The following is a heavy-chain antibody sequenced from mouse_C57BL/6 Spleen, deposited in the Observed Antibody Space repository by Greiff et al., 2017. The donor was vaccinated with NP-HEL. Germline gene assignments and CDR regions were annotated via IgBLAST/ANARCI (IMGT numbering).Heavy chain of an antibody. CDR1: GIDFSRYW. V-gene: IGHV4-1*01. CDR2: INPDSSTI. D-gene: IGHD2-4*01. Sequence: EVKLLESGGGLVQPGGSLKLSCAASGIDFSRYWMSWVRRAPGKGLEWIGEINPDSSTINYAPSLKDKFIISRDNAKNTLYLQMSKVRSEDTALYYCARRAYYDYDVFYAMDYWGQGTSVTVSS. CDR3: ARRAYYDYDVFYAMDY. J-gene: IGHJ4*01.